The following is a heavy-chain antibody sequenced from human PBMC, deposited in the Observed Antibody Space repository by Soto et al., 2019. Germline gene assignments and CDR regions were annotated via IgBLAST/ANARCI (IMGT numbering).Heavy chain of an antibody. V-gene: IGHV1-18*01. CDR3: ARLSVDFWNGYSWFDP. D-gene: IGHD3-3*01. J-gene: IGHJ5*02. CDR2: ISAYNGNT. CDR1: GYTFTSYG. Sequence: ASVKVSCKASGYTFTSYGISWVRQAPGQGLEWMGWISAYNGNTNYAQKLQGRVTMTTDTSTSTAYMELRSLRSDDTAVYYCARLSVDFWNGYSWFDPWGQGTLVTVSS.